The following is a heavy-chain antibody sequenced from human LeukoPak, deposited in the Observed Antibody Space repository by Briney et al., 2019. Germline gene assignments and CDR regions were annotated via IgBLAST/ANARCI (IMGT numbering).Heavy chain of an antibody. CDR2: IYSSGST. V-gene: IGHV4-4*07. J-gene: IGHJ5*02. Sequence: ETLSLTCTVSGGSISSYYWSWIRQPAGKGLEWIGRIYSSGSTNYNPSLKSRVTVSVDTSKNQFSLKLSSVTAADTAVYYCAGDSLLDPWGANNWFDPWGQGTLVTVSS. CDR3: AGDSLLDPWGANNWFDP. CDR1: GGSISSYY. D-gene: IGHD3-16*01.